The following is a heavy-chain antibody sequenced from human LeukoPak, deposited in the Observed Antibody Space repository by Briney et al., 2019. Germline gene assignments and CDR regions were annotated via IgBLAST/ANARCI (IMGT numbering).Heavy chain of an antibody. J-gene: IGHJ4*02. D-gene: IGHD5-12*01. CDR3: ARADSGYPDY. V-gene: IGHV3-21*01. CDR2: ISSSSSYI. Sequence: GGSLRLSCAASGFTFSSYSMNWVRQAPGKGLEWVSSISSSSSYIYYADSVKGRFTISRDNAKNLLYLQMNSLRAEDTAVYYCARADSGYPDYWGQGTPVTVSS. CDR1: GFTFSSYS.